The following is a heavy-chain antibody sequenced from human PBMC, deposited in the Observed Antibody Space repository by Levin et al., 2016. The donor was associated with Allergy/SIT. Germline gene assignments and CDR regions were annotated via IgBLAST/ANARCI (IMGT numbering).Heavy chain of an antibody. CDR2: INWNSGRI. J-gene: IGHJ6*02. Sequence: LSLTCAASGFTFDDYAMHWVRQAPGKGLEWVSGINWNSGRIGYAGSVKGRFTISRDNAKNSLYLQMHSLRVEDTALYYCAKDMTFNFVAQNAMDVWGQGTTVTVSS. D-gene: IGHD3-16*01. V-gene: IGHV3-9*01. CDR3: AKDMTFNFVAQNAMDV. CDR1: GFTFDDYA.